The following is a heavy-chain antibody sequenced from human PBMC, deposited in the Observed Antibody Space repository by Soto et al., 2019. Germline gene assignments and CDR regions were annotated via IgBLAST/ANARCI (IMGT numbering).Heavy chain of an antibody. CDR3: VSHGGHDRENPFYYNYAMEI. J-gene: IGHJ6*01. CDR2: VTNKVNTYTT. D-gene: IGHD5-12*01. Sequence: VGSLRLSCASSVCTFSDHYMDCVRHSPGKWLEWVGRVTNKVNTYTTQYAASLRGRLIISRDDSKNSVFLQVSSLKTEDTAVYYCVSHGGHDRENPFYYNYAMEIWGQGTTVSVSS. V-gene: IGHV3-72*01. CDR1: VCTFSDHY.